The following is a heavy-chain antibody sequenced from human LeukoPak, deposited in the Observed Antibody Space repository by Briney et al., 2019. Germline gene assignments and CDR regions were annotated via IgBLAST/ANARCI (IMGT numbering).Heavy chain of an antibody. CDR1: GFTFSYYG. V-gene: IGHV3-30*02. D-gene: IGHD3-10*01. CDR2: IRYEGNEK. J-gene: IGHJ4*02. CDR3: ARVGGH. Sequence: GGSLRLSCAASGFTFSYYGMHWVRQAPGKGLEWVAFIRYEGNEKFYADSVRGRFTISRDNSKNTLYLQMNSLRVEDTAVYYCARVGGHWGQGTLVTVSS.